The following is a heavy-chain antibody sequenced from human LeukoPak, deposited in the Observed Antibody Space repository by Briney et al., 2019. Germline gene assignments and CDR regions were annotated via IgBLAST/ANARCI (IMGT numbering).Heavy chain of an antibody. V-gene: IGHV3-21*01. J-gene: IGHJ4*02. D-gene: IGHD1-14*01. CDR2: ISSSSSYI. Sequence: GGSLRLSCAASGFTFNIYWMTWVRQAPGKGLEWVSSISSSSSYIYYADSVKGRFTISRDNAKNSLYLQMNSLRAEDTAVYYCARDGGIEVPTNFDYWGQGTLVTVSS. CDR1: GFTFNIYW. CDR3: ARDGGIEVPTNFDY.